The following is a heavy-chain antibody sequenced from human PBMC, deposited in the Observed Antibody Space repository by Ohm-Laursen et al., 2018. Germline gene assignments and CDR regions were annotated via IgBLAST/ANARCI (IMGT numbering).Heavy chain of an antibody. V-gene: IGHV1-46*01. CDR3: ARGADASSGWYGRLDY. Sequence: ASVKVSCNASGYTFTSYYMHWVRQAPGQGLEWMGIINPSGGSTSYAQKFQGRVTMTRDTSTSTVYMELSSLRSEDTAVYYCARGADASSGWYGRLDYWGQGTLVTVSS. D-gene: IGHD6-19*01. CDR2: INPSGGST. J-gene: IGHJ4*02. CDR1: GYTFTSYY.